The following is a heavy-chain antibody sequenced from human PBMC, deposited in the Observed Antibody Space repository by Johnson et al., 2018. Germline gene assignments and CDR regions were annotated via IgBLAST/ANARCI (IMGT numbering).Heavy chain of an antibody. D-gene: IGHD3-10*01. Sequence: EVQLVESGGGLVQPGRSLRLSCAASGFTFDDYAMHWVRQAPGKGLEWVSGISWNSGSIGYADSVKGRFTISRDNAKNSLYLQMNSLRAEDTALYYCAMQMGSLGYYGMDVWGQGTTVTVSS. CDR3: AMQMGSLGYYGMDV. CDR2: ISWNSGSI. J-gene: IGHJ6*02. V-gene: IGHV3-9*01. CDR1: GFTFDDYA.